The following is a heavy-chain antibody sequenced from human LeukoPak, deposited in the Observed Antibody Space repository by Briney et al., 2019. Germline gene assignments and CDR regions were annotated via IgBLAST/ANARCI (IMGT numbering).Heavy chain of an antibody. Sequence: GGSLRLSCLAAGFTFDDYAMHWVRQAPGKGLEWVSGLAWNSDIVGYADSVKGRFTISRDNAKNSLYLQMNSLRAEDTALYYCVKVRGYSYGYFDYWGQGILVTVSS. V-gene: IGHV3-9*01. D-gene: IGHD5-18*01. CDR3: VKVRGYSYGYFDY. J-gene: IGHJ4*02. CDR2: LAWNSDIV. CDR1: GFTFDDYA.